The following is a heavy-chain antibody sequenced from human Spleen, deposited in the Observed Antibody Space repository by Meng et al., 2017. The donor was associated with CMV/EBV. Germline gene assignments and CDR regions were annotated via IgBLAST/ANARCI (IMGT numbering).Heavy chain of an antibody. CDR3: ARGRIAAPRGAFYYFDY. CDR1: GGSISSYY. CDR2: INHSGST. J-gene: IGHJ4*02. Sequence: QGELQESGPGLVKPSETLSLTCTVSGGSISSYYWSWIRQPPGKGLEWIGEINHSGSTNYNPSLKSRVTISVDTSKNQFSLKLSSVTAADTAVYYCARGRIAAPRGAFYYFDYWGQGTLVTVSS. V-gene: IGHV4-34*01. D-gene: IGHD6-13*01.